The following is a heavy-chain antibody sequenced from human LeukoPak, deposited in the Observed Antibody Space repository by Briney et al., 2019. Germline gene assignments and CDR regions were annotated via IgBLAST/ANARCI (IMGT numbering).Heavy chain of an antibody. CDR2: IYDSWRT. Sequence: SETLSLTCTVSGDSISNNYWSWIRQPPGKGLEWIGYIYDSWRTKYNPSLTSRVTISADTSKNLFSLKLTSVTAADTALYYCATCRDEFGDYGFTSWGQGTLVTVSS. CDR3: ATCRDEFGDYGFTS. V-gene: IGHV4-59*01. J-gene: IGHJ5*02. D-gene: IGHD4-17*01. CDR1: GDSISNNY.